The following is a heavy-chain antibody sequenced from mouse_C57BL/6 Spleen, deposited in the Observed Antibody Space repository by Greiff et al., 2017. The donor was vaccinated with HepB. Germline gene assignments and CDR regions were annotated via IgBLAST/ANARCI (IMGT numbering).Heavy chain of an antibody. J-gene: IGHJ4*01. D-gene: IGHD1-1*02. Sequence: VHLVESGPELVKPGASVKISCKASGYAFSSSWMNWVKQRPGKGLEWIGRIYPGDGDTNYNGKFKGKATFTADTSSNTAYMQLSSLTTEDSAIYYCASGGVATDAMDYWGQGTSVTVSS. CDR2: IYPGDGDT. CDR1: GYAFSSSW. V-gene: IGHV1-82*01. CDR3: ASGGVATDAMDY.